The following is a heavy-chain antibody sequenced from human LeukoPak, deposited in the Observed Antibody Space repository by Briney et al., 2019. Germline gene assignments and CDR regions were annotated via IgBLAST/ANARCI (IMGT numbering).Heavy chain of an antibody. CDR1: GFTFSNYE. Sequence: SGGSLRLSCAASGFTFSNYEMNWVRQAPGKGLEWVSYISSSSSNIYYADSVKGRFTFSRDNAKNSLYLQMNSLRAEDTAVYYCARAHNWKYGTFDYWGQGTLVTVSS. CDR3: ARAHNWKYGTFDY. CDR2: ISSSSSNI. J-gene: IGHJ4*02. V-gene: IGHV3-48*03. D-gene: IGHD1-20*01.